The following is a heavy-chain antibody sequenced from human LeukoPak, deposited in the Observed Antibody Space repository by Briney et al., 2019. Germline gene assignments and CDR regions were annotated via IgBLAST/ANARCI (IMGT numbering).Heavy chain of an antibody. D-gene: IGHD6-13*01. Sequence: ASVKVSCKASGYTFTSYGISWVRQAPGQGLEWMGCISAYNGNTNYAQKLQGRVTMTTDTSTSTAYMELRSLRSDDTAVYYCARGRAAASFSGPNWFDPWGQGTLVTVSS. J-gene: IGHJ5*02. V-gene: IGHV1-18*01. CDR3: ARGRAAASFSGPNWFDP. CDR2: ISAYNGNT. CDR1: GYTFTSYG.